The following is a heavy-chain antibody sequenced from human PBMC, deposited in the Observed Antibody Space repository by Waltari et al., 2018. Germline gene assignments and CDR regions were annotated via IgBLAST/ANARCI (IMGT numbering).Heavy chain of an antibody. J-gene: IGHJ6*03. D-gene: IGHD6-13*01. V-gene: IGHV1-69*12. CDR1: GGTFSSYA. CDR2: IIPIFGTA. CDR3: ARCRGIAAAGTHYYYYMDV. Sequence: QVQLVQSGAEVKKPGSSVKVSCKASGGTFSSYAISWVRQAPGHGLEWMGGIIPIFGTANYAQKFQGRVTITADESTSTAYMELSSLRSEDTAVYYCARCRGIAAAGTHYYYYMDVWGKGTTVTISS.